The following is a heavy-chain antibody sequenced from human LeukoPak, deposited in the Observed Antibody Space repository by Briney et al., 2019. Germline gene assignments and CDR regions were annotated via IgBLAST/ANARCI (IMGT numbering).Heavy chain of an antibody. CDR3: ARGMDSSGWYLVDY. V-gene: IGHV1-18*01. J-gene: IGHJ4*02. D-gene: IGHD6-19*01. Sequence: GASVKVSCKASGYTFTSYGISWVRQAPGQGLERMGWISAYNGNTNYAQKLQGRVTMTTDTSTSTAYMELRSLRSDDTAVYYCARGMDSSGWYLVDYWGQGTLVTVSS. CDR2: ISAYNGNT. CDR1: GYTFTSYG.